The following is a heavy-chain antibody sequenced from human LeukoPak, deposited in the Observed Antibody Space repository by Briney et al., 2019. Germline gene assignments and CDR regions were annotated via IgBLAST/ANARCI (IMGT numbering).Heavy chain of an antibody. CDR2: ISSTNTYI. D-gene: IGHD3-22*01. CDR1: GFIVSSNY. Sequence: GGSLRLSCAASGFIVSSNYMSWVRQAPGKGLEWISAISSTNTYINYADSVKGRFTISRENAKNSLFLQMNSLRAEDTAVYYCARVTGYFDSLGFLTYMDVWGKGTTVTISS. V-gene: IGHV3-21*06. J-gene: IGHJ6*03. CDR3: ARVTGYFDSLGFLTYMDV.